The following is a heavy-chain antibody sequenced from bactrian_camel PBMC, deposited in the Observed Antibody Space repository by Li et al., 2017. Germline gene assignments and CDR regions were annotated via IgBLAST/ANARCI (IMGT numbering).Heavy chain of an antibody. CDR1: GHARGSNC. CDR3: ARVRGVVAVGFVDY. V-gene: IGHV3S32*01. J-gene: IGHJ4*01. Sequence: VQLVESGGGLVQPGGSLRLSCKVSGHARGSNCVGWYRLPPGRAPAEREGIAAIRRDGGETWYAGSVKGRFTISRDSAKNTVYLQMNSLKPDDTAVYSCARVRGVVAVGFVDYWGQGTQVTVS. CDR2: IRRDGGET. D-gene: IGHD6*01.